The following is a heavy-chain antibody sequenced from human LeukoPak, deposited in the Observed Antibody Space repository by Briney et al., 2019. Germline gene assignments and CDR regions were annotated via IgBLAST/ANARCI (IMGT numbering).Heavy chain of an antibody. CDR3: ASTDILTGTTFDY. CDR2: IYYSGST. D-gene: IGHD3-9*01. J-gene: IGHJ4*02. Sequence: KPSGTLSLTCTVSGGSISSYYWSWIRQPPGKGLEWIGYIYYSGSTNYNPSLKSRVTISVDTSKNQFSLKLSSVTAADTAVYYCASTDILTGTTFDYWGQGTLVTVSS. V-gene: IGHV4-59*01. CDR1: GGSISSYY.